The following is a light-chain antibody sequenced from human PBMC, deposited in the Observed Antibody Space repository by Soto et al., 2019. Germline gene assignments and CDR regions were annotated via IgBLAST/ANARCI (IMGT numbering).Light chain of an antibody. CDR1: SSDVGSYNY. Sequence: HSVLTQPASVSGSPVQSITISCTGTSSDVGSYNYVSWYQHHPGKAPKLVIYDVDDRPSGVSNRFSGSKSGNTASLTISGLQAEDEADYYCSSFTNSSPLGVFGTGTKVTVL. CDR2: DVD. V-gene: IGLV2-14*03. J-gene: IGLJ1*01. CDR3: SSFTNSSPLGV.